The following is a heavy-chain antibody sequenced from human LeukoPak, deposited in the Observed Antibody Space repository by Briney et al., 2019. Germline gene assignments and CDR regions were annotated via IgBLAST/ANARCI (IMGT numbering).Heavy chain of an antibody. J-gene: IGHJ4*02. CDR2: ISGSGGST. CDR1: GFTFNGYA. D-gene: IGHD3-10*01. V-gene: IGHV3-23*01. Sequence: GGSLRLSCAASGFTFNGYAMSWVRQAPGKGLEWVSAISGSGGSTYYADSVKGRFTISRDNSKNTLYLQMNSLRAEDTALYYCAKASEYYGSGSYPIGGFYWGQGTLVTVSS. CDR3: AKASEYYGSGSYPIGGFY.